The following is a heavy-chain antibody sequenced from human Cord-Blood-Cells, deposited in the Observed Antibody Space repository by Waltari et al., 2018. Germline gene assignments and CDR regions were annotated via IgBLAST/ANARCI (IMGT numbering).Heavy chain of an antibody. V-gene: IGHV1-69*09. CDR1: GVTFSSYA. Sequence: QVQLVQSGAEVKKPGSSVKVSCKASGVTFSSYALSWVRPAPGQGLEWLGRVIPILGIANYAQKFQGRVTITADKSTSTAYMELSSLRSEATAVYYCASERVVVPAASNWFDPWGQGTLVTVSS. D-gene: IGHD2-2*01. CDR2: VIPILGIA. J-gene: IGHJ5*02. CDR3: ASERVVVPAASNWFDP.